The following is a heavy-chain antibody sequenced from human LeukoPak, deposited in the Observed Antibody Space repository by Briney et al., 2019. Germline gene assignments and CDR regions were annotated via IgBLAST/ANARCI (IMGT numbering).Heavy chain of an antibody. CDR2: VIASDDSK. V-gene: IGHV3-23*01. J-gene: IGHJ4*02. Sequence: GGSLRIPCAASGFTFSSYAMSWVRQAPGRGLEWVSTVIASDDSKLYADSVKGRFTISRDNHKNTLYLQINSLTAEHTAVYFCAKDLYGDYVGDYWGQGTLVTVSS. D-gene: IGHD4-17*01. CDR3: AKDLYGDYVGDY. CDR1: GFTFSSYA.